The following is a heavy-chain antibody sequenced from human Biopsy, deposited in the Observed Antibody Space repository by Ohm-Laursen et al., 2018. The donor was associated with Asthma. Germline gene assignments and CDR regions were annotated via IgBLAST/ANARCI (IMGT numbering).Heavy chain of an antibody. CDR3: ARAVDYSHYYGIDV. D-gene: IGHD3-10*01. Sequence: ASVKVSCKTSGYTFNSAGITWVRQAPGQGLEWMGWISVYNGNTKVAQKLQDRVTMITDISTSTAYMELRSLRSDDTAVYFRARAVDYSHYYGIDVWGQGTTVTVS. J-gene: IGHJ6*02. CDR1: GYTFNSAG. CDR2: ISVYNGNT. V-gene: IGHV1-18*01.